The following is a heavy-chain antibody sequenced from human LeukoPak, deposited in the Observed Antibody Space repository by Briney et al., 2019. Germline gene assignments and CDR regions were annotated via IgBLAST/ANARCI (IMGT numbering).Heavy chain of an antibody. J-gene: IGHJ4*02. CDR1: GGTFSSYA. D-gene: IGHD6-19*01. CDR3: ARNRYSSGWFWFFDY. Sequence: SVKVSCKASGGTFSSYAISWVRQAPGQGLEWMGGIIPIFGTANYAQKFQGRVTITADESTSTAYMELSSLRSEDTAVYYCARNRYSSGWFWFFDYWGQGTLVTVSS. CDR2: IIPIFGTA. V-gene: IGHV1-69*13.